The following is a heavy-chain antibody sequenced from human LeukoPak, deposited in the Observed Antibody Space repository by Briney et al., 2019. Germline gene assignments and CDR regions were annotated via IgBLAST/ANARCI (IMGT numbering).Heavy chain of an antibody. CDR3: AKLGVVITNAFDI. Sequence: GGSLRLSCAASGFTFDDYAMHWVRQAPGKGREWVSGISWNSGSIGYADSVKGRFTISRDNAKNSLYLQMNSLRAEDTALYYCAKLGVVITNAFDIWGQGTMVTVSS. CDR1: GFTFDDYA. D-gene: IGHD3-22*01. CDR2: ISWNSGSI. J-gene: IGHJ3*02. V-gene: IGHV3-9*01.